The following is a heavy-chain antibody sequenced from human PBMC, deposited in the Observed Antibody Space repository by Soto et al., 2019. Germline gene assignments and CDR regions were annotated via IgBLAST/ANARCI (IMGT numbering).Heavy chain of an antibody. V-gene: IGHV4-39*01. D-gene: IGHD3-10*01. CDR2: IYYSGST. CDR3: VRLTVLLWFGELDY. J-gene: IGHJ4*02. Sequence: SETLSLTCTVSGGSTSSSSYYWGWIRQPPGKGLEWIGSIYYSGSTYYNPSLKSRVTISVDTSKNQFSLKLSSVTAADTAVYYCVRLTVLLWFGELDYWGQGTLVTVSS. CDR1: GGSTSSSSYY.